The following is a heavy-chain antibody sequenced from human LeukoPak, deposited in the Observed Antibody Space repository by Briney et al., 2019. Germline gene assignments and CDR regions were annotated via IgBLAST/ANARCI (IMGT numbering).Heavy chain of an antibody. CDR3: AREVPYYMDV. D-gene: IGHD4/OR15-4a*01. CDR2: VYSSGST. V-gene: IGHV4-4*07. CDR1: GGSINGYY. Sequence: NPSETLSLTCTVSGGSINGYYWSWIRQPAGKRLEWLGRVYSSGSTNYNPSLKRRVTLSVDTSKNQFSLKVTSVTAADTAVYYCAREVPYYMDVWGKGTTVTVSS. J-gene: IGHJ6*03.